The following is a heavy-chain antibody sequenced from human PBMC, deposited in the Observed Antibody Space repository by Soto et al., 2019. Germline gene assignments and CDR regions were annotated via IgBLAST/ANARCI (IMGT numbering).Heavy chain of an antibody. CDR3: AGTSSLDY. CDR2: IYSGGST. V-gene: IGHV3-66*01. CDR1: GLTVSSNY. Sequence: EVQLVESGGDLVQPGGSLRLSCAASGLTVSSNYMTWVRQAPGKGLEWVSLIYSGGSTYYADSVKGRFTISRDNSKNTVYLQMNRLRAEDTAVYYCAGTSSLDYWGQGTLVTVSS. D-gene: IGHD3-10*01. J-gene: IGHJ4*02.